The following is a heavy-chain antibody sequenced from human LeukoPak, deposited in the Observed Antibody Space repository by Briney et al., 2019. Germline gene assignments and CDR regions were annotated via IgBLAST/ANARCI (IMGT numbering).Heavy chain of an antibody. CDR3: ARDGGYNWFDP. CDR2: IYYSGST. Sequence: SETLSLTCTVSGGSISSYYWSWIRQPPGKGLEWIGYIYYSGSTNYNPSLKSRVTISVDTSKNQFSLKLSSVTAADTAVYYCARDGGYNWFDPWGQGTLVTVSS. D-gene: IGHD3-16*01. CDR1: GGSISSYY. J-gene: IGHJ5*02. V-gene: IGHV4-59*12.